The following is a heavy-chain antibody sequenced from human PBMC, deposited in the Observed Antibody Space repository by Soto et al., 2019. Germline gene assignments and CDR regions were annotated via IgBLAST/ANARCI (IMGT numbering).Heavy chain of an antibody. CDR1: GFTFSSYA. J-gene: IGHJ5*02. V-gene: IGHV3-23*01. Sequence: GGSLRLSCAASGFTFSSYAMSWVRQAPGKGLEWVSAISGSGGSTYYADSVKGRFTISRDNPKNTLYLQMNSLRAEDTAVYYCAKAYSSGWYEANWFDPWGQGTQVTVSS. D-gene: IGHD6-19*01. CDR3: AKAYSSGWYEANWFDP. CDR2: ISGSGGST.